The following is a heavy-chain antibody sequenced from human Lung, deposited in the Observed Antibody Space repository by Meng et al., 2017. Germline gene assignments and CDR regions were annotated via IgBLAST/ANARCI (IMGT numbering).Heavy chain of an antibody. CDR1: GGSFSGYY. V-gene: IGHV4-34*01. Sequence: QVQLQQWGAGLLKPSETLSLTCAVYGGSFSGYYWSWIRQPPGKGLEWIGEINHSGSTNYNPSLKSRVTISVDTSKNQFSLKLSSVTAADTAVYYCARVLEYCSGGSCPAQIQNWFDPWGQGTLVTVSS. D-gene: IGHD2-15*01. CDR3: ARVLEYCSGGSCPAQIQNWFDP. J-gene: IGHJ5*02. CDR2: INHSGST.